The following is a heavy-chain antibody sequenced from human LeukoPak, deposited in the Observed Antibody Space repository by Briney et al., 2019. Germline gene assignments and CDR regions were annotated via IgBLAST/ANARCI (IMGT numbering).Heavy chain of an antibody. D-gene: IGHD3-22*01. Sequence: GGSLRLSCAVSGITLNNYGMSWVRLAPGKGLEWVAGISGSGGRTNYADSVKGRFTISRDNAKNTLYLQMNSLRAEDTAMYFCAKRGVVIRVILVGFHKEAYYFDSWGQGALVIVSS. CDR1: GITLNNYG. J-gene: IGHJ4*02. V-gene: IGHV3-23*01. CDR3: AKRGVVIRVILVGFHKEAYYFDS. CDR2: ISGSGGRT.